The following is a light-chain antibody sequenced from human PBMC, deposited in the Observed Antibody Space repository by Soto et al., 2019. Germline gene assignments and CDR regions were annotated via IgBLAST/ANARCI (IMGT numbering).Light chain of an antibody. CDR1: QSVSSY. J-gene: IGKJ3*01. V-gene: IGKV3-11*01. Sequence: EIVLTQSPATLSLSPGERATLSCRASQSVSSYLAWYQQKPGQAPRLLIYDASNRATGIPARFSGSGSGTDFTLTISSLEPEDFAVYYCQQRSNWPLFTFGPGTQVYIK. CDR2: DAS. CDR3: QQRSNWPLFT.